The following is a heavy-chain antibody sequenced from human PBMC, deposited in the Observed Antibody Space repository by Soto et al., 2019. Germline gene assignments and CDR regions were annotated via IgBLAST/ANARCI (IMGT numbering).Heavy chain of an antibody. D-gene: IGHD6-6*01. V-gene: IGHV1-69*13. CDR2: IIPIFGTA. J-gene: IGHJ4*02. CDR1: GGTFSSYA. Sequence: GASVKVSGKASGGTFSSYAISWVRQAPGQGLEWMGGIIPIFGTANYAQKFQGRVTITADESTSTAYMELSSLRSEDTAVYYCARDRDGGYSSSSGPFDYWGQGTLVTVSS. CDR3: ARDRDGGYSSSSGPFDY.